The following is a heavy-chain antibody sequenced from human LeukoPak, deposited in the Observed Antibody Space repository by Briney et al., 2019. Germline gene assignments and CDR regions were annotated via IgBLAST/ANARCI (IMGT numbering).Heavy chain of an antibody. CDR2: IRSKAYGGTT. Sequence: GGSLRLSCTASGFTFGDYAMSWVRQAPGKGLEWVGFIRSKAYGGTTEYAASVKGRFTISRGDSKSIAYLQMNSLKTEDTAVYYCTIHKGGWAHFDYWGQGTLVTVSS. CDR3: TIHKGGWAHFDY. J-gene: IGHJ4*02. D-gene: IGHD6-19*01. V-gene: IGHV3-49*04. CDR1: GFTFGDYA.